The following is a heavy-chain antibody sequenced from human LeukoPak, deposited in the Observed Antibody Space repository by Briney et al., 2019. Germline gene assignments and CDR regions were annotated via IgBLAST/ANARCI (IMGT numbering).Heavy chain of an antibody. CDR2: IYYSGST. V-gene: IGHV4-39*07. Sequence: PSETLSLTCTVSGGSISSSSYYWGWIRQPPGKGLEGIGSIYYSGSTYYNPSLKSRVTISVDTSKNQFSLKLSSVTAADTAVYYCARDSSGYSIEDDYWGQGTLVTVSS. D-gene: IGHD3-22*01. CDR3: ARDSSGYSIEDDY. CDR1: GGSISSSSYY. J-gene: IGHJ4*02.